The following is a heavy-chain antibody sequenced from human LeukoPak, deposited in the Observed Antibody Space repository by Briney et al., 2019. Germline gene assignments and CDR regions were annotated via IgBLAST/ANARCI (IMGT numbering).Heavy chain of an antibody. CDR2: IYYSGST. V-gene: IGHV4-59*01. CDR1: GGSISSYY. CDR3: ARGELVDYFDY. Sequence: PSETLSLTCTVSGGSISSYYWSWIRQPPGKGLEWIGYIYYSGSTNYNPSLKSRVTISVDTSKNQFSLKLSSVTAADTAVYYCARGELVDYFDYWGQGTLVTVSS. J-gene: IGHJ4*02. D-gene: IGHD1-26*01.